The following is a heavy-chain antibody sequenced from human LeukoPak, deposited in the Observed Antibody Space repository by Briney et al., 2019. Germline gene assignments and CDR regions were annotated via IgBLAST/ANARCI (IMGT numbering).Heavy chain of an antibody. Sequence: SVKVSCKASGGTFSSYAISWVRQAPGQGLEWMGGIIPIFGTANYEQKFQGRVTIPADESTSTAYMELSSLRSEDTAVYYCARFDGEQQLGRFDPWGQGTLVTVSS. D-gene: IGHD6-13*01. CDR1: GGTFSSYA. J-gene: IGHJ5*02. CDR2: IIPIFGTA. V-gene: IGHV1-69*01. CDR3: ARFDGEQQLGRFDP.